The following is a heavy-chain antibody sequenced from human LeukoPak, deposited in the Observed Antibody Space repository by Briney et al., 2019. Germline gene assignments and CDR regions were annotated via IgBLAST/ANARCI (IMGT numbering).Heavy chain of an antibody. J-gene: IGHJ6*04. D-gene: IGHD3-9*01. V-gene: IGHV3-7*01. CDR2: MKEDGSEK. CDR1: GFTFSRYW. CDR3: ARDRYFSV. Sequence: GGSLRLSYAASGFTFSRYWMSWVRQAPGKGLEWVANMKEDGSEKHYVASVTGRFTISRDNAKSSLYLQMSSLRAEDTAVYYCARDRYFSVWGKGTTVIISS.